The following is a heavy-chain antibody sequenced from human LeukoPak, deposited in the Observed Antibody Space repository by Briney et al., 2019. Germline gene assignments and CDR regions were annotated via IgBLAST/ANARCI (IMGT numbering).Heavy chain of an antibody. J-gene: IGHJ4*02. V-gene: IGHV4-4*07. CDR1: GGSLSIYY. Sequence: SETLSLTCTISGGSLSIYYWSWIRQPAGKGLEWIGRIYTSGGPDYNPSLKSRVTMSVDTSKNQFSLKLSSVTAADTAVYYCARGEYSGNYDCWGQGTPVTVSS. D-gene: IGHD1-26*01. CDR3: ARGEYSGNYDC. CDR2: IYTSGGP.